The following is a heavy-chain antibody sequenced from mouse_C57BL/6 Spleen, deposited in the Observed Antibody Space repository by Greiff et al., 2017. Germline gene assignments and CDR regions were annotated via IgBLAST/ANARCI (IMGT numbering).Heavy chain of an antibody. V-gene: IGHV1-52*01. J-gene: IGHJ2*01. CDR3: ARSGTVVAHFDY. CDR1: GYTFTSYW. CDR2: IDPSDSET. Sequence: VQLQQPGAELVRPGSSVKLSCKASGYTFTSYWMHWVKQRPIQGLEWIGNIDPSDSETHYNQKFKDKATLTVDKSSSTAYMQLSSLTSEDSAVYYCARSGTVVAHFDYWGQGTTLTVSS. D-gene: IGHD1-1*01.